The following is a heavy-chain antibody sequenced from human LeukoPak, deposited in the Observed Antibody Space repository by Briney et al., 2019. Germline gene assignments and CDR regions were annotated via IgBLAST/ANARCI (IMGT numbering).Heavy chain of an antibody. CDR2: IWYDGSNK. D-gene: IGHD6-13*01. CDR3: ARSIAAGSNRHFDY. J-gene: IGHJ4*02. CDR1: GFTFSSYG. V-gene: IGHV3-33*01. Sequence: SGGSLRLSCAASGFTFSSYGMHWVRQAPGKGLEWVAVIWYDGSNKYYADSVKGRFTISRDNSKNTLYLQMNSLRAEDTAMYYCARSIAAGSNRHFDYWGQGTLVTVSS.